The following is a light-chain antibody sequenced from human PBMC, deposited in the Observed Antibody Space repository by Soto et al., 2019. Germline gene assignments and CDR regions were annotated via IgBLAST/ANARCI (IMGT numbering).Light chain of an antibody. CDR2: NAA. J-gene: IGKJ1*01. Sequence: DIQMTQSPFTLSASVGDRVTITCRASQNINIWLAWYQQKPGKAPKLLIYNAAYLESGVPSRFSGSGSGTEFTLTISSLQPDDFAIYYCQQYNGDSRGFGQGTKVDIK. CDR1: QNINIW. V-gene: IGKV1-5*01. CDR3: QQYNGDSRG.